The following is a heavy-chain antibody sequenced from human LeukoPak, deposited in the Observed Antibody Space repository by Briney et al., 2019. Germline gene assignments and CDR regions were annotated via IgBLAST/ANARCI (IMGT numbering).Heavy chain of an antibody. D-gene: IGHD3-3*01. CDR3: ARGAIPFFGVPYYFDY. V-gene: IGHV4-59*08. CDR1: GGSISSYY. Sequence: SETLSLTCTVSGGSISSYYWSWIRQPPGKGLEWIGYIYYSGSTNYNPSLKSRVTISVDTSKNQFSLKLSSVTAADTAVYYCARGAIPFFGVPYYFDYWGQGTLVTVSS. J-gene: IGHJ4*02. CDR2: IYYSGST.